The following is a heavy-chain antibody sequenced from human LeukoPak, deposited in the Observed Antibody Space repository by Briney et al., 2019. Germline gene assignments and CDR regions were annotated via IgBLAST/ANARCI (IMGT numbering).Heavy chain of an antibody. Sequence: SETLSLTCTVSDGSISSGGYYWSWIRQHPGKGLEWIGYIYYSGSTNYNPSLKSRVTISVDTSKNQFSLKLSSVTAADTAVYYCARVVVATVVRPNDAFDIWGQGTMVTVSS. J-gene: IGHJ3*02. CDR3: ARVVVATVVRPNDAFDI. D-gene: IGHD4-23*01. CDR2: IYYSGST. CDR1: DGSISSGGYY. V-gene: IGHV4-61*08.